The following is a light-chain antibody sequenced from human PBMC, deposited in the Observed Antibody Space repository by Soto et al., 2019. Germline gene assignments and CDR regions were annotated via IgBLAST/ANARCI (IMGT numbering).Light chain of an antibody. Sequence: QSVLTQPASVSGSPGQSITISCTGTSSDVGAYNYVSWYQQHPGKAPKLMIFDVSNRPSGVSNRFSGSKSGNTASLTTSGLQAEDEADYYCSSYTSSSIVVFGGGTKLTVL. CDR2: DVS. CDR3: SSYTSSSIVV. V-gene: IGLV2-14*03. CDR1: SSDVGAYNY. J-gene: IGLJ2*01.